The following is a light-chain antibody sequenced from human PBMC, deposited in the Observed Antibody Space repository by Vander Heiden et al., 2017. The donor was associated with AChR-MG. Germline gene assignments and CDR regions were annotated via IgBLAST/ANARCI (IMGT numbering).Light chain of an antibody. CDR3: HERDVSPFT. Sequence: DVQMTQSPSSLSASVGDRVTITCRASQNVDIFLNWYQQRPGKAPTLLIYAASDLQDAVPSRFSANASGTDFTLAISRLQPEDFATYYCHERDVSPFTFDPGTRVDLK. CDR1: QNVDIF. V-gene: IGKV1-39*01. J-gene: IGKJ3*01. CDR2: AAS.